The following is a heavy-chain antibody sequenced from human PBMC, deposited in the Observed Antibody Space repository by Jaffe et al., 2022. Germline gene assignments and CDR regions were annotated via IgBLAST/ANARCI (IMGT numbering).Heavy chain of an antibody. D-gene: IGHD4-17*01. Sequence: QVQLVESGGGVVQPGRSLRLSCAASGFTFSSYGMHWVRQAPGKGLEWVAVISYDGSNKYYADSVKGRFTISRDNSKNTLYLQMNSLRAEDTAVYYCAKDMDYGDYGDAFDIWGQGTMVTVSS. J-gene: IGHJ3*02. V-gene: IGHV3-30*18. CDR1: GFTFSSYG. CDR2: ISYDGSNK. CDR3: AKDMDYGDYGDAFDI.